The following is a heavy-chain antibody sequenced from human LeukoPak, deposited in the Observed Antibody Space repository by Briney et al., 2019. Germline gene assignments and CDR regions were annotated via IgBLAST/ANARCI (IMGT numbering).Heavy chain of an antibody. D-gene: IGHD1-26*01. CDR1: GYTLTTYY. V-gene: IGHV1-46*04. CDR3: ARGEGYRVGAWWYFDY. Sequence: ASVKVSCKASGYTLTTYYLHWVRQAPGQGLEWMGIINPNAGDTGYARKLLGRVTMTRDTSTSTVYMELSSLRSEDTAMYYCARGEGYRVGAWWYFDYWGQGTPVTVSS. J-gene: IGHJ4*02. CDR2: INPNAGDT.